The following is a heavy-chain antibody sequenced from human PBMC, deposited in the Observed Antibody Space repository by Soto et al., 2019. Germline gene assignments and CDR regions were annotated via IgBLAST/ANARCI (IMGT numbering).Heavy chain of an antibody. CDR3: ARLGCFSSNGYYCYHIYV. D-gene: IGHD2-21*02. V-gene: IGHV4-59*08. CDR2: IYYSGST. Sequence: PSETLSLTCTVSGGCIGSYYWSWIRQPPGKGLEWIGYIYYSGSTNYNPSLKSRVTISVDTSKNQFSLKLSSVTAADTAVYYCARLGCFSSNGYYCYHIYVLAQGTTVPVS. CDR1: GGCIGSYY. J-gene: IGHJ6*03.